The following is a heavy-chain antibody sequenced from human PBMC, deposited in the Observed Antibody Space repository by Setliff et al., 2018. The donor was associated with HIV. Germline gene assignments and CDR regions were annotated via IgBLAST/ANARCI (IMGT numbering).Heavy chain of an antibody. CDR3: ARDYKRGRYYDSSGYESDAFDI. D-gene: IGHD3-22*01. CDR1: GFTFSTYS. V-gene: IGHV3-48*01. CDR2: ISSVGTI. Sequence: LRLSCAASGFTFSTYSMNWVRQAPGKGLEWVSYISSVGTIYYADSVKGRFTISRDNARNSLYLQMDSLRAEDTALYYCARDYKRGRYYDSSGYESDAFDIWGQGEMVTVSS. J-gene: IGHJ3*02.